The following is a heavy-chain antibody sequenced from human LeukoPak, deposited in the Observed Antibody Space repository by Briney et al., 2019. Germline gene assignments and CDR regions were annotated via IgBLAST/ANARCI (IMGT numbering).Heavy chain of an antibody. V-gene: IGHV4-59*01. Sequence: SETLSLTCTVSGGSISSYYWSWIRQPSGKGLEWIGYIYYSGSTIYNPSLKSRVTISVDTSKNQFSLKLSSVTAADTAVYYCARGECSGGSCYLGPFDYWGQGTLVTVSS. J-gene: IGHJ4*02. D-gene: IGHD2-15*01. CDR2: IYYSGST. CDR1: GGSISSYY. CDR3: ARGECSGGSCYLGPFDY.